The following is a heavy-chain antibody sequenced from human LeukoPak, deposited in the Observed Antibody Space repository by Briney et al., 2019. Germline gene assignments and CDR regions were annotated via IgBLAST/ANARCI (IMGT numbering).Heavy chain of an antibody. CDR3: ARAGTYDTIAYYYDY. J-gene: IGHJ4*02. V-gene: IGHV4-59*01. Sequence: SETLSLTCTVSAGSITGNYWSWIRQPPGKGLEWIGYIYYSGSTSYHPSLKSRVTLSVDTSKNQFSLKLRSVTAADTAVYFCARAGTYDTIAYYYDYWGKGTLVTVSA. D-gene: IGHD3-22*01. CDR1: AGSITGNY. CDR2: IYYSGST.